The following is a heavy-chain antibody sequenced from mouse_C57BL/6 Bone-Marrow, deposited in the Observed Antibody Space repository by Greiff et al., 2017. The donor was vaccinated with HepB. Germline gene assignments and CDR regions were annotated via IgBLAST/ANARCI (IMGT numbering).Heavy chain of an antibody. CDR2: INPSSGYT. CDR1: GYTFTSYW. J-gene: IGHJ3*01. V-gene: IGHV1-7*01. CDR3: ARGGGYEYDFFAY. D-gene: IGHD2-4*01. Sequence: VQLQQSGAELAKPGASVKLSCKASGYTFTSYWMHWVKQRPGQGLEWIGYINPSSGYTKYNQKFKDKATLTADKSSSTAYIQLRRLTYEDSAVYYCARGGGYEYDFFAYWGQRTLVTVSA.